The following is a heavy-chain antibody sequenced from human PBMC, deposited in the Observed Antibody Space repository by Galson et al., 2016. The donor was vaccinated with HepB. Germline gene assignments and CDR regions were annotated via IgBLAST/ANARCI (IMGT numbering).Heavy chain of an antibody. CDR2: LSHTADSK. Sequence: SLRLSCAVSGFTFTTYAMGWVRQAPGKGLEWVSTLSHTADSKYYADSVKGRFTISRDISKNTLYLHMNSLRAVDTAMYYCVKEGGAYSRGGHFDYWGQGTLVTVSS. CDR1: GFTFTTYA. D-gene: IGHD3-16*01. J-gene: IGHJ4*02. CDR3: VKEGGAYSRGGHFDY. V-gene: IGHV3-23*01.